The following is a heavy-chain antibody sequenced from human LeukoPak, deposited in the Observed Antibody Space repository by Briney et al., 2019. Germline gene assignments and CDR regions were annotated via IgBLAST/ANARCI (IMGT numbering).Heavy chain of an antibody. Sequence: GGSLRLSCAASGFAFSDFWMSWVRQAPGKGLEWVAKIRHDGNAKNYVPAVRGRFTISRDNAKNSLYLQMNSLTVEDTAVYYCAPSHDSAGNDWGQGTLVTVSS. CDR1: GFAFSDFW. CDR3: APSHDSAGND. J-gene: IGHJ4*02. V-gene: IGHV3-7*01. D-gene: IGHD2-15*01. CDR2: IRHDGNAK.